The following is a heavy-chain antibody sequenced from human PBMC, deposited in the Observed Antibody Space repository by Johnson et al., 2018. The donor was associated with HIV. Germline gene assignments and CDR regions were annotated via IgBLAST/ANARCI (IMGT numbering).Heavy chain of an antibody. D-gene: IGHD3-16*02. CDR3: ARGPIADDAFDI. Sequence: QVQLVESGGGLVQPGGSLRLSCAASGFTFSSYGMHWVRQAPGKGLEWVAFIRYDGSNKYYADSVKGRFTIYRDNSKNTLYLQMNSLRAEDTAVYYCARGPIADDAFDIWGQGTMVTVSS. V-gene: IGHV3-30*02. CDR2: IRYDGSNK. J-gene: IGHJ3*02. CDR1: GFTFSSYG.